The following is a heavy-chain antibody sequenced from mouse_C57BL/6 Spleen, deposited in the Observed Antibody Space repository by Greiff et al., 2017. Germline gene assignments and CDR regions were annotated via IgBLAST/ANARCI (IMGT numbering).Heavy chain of an antibody. Sequence: EVQLQQSGPVLVKPGASVKMSCKASGYTFTDYYMNWVKQSHGKSLEWIGVINPYNGGTSYNQKFKGKATLTVDKSSSTAYMELNSLTSEDSAVYYCAAGGYYGNYAWFAYWGQGTLVTVSA. D-gene: IGHD2-1*01. J-gene: IGHJ3*01. CDR1: GYTFTDYY. CDR3: AAGGYYGNYAWFAY. V-gene: IGHV1-19*01. CDR2: INPYNGGT.